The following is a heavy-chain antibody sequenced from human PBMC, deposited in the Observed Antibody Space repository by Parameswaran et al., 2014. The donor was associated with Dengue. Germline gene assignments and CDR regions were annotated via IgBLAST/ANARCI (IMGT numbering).Heavy chain of an antibody. J-gene: IGHJ5*02. CDR3: AVAAAGTRGGFDP. D-gene: IGHD6-13*01. CDR2: TYYRSKWYN. V-gene: IGHV6-1*01. Sequence: WIRQSPSRGLEWLGRTYYRSKWYNDYAVSVKSRITINPDTSKNQFSLQLNSVTPEDTAVYYCAVAAAGTRGGFDPWGQGNPGHRLL.